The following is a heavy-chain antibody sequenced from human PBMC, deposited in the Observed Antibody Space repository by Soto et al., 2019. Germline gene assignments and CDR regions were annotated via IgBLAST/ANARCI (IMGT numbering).Heavy chain of an antibody. Sequence: QVQLQESGPGLVKPSETLSLTCTVSGGSITNYYWSWIRQPPGKRLEYIGYMYYSGNTYYNPSLKSRVTISGDASKHPFSLKLRSVTSAYTAVYYSVGGLSECGRIDFLVQGTLVTVSS. CDR2: MYYSGNT. D-gene: IGHD3-3*01. CDR3: VGGLSECGRIDF. V-gene: IGHV4-59*01. CDR1: GGSITNYY. J-gene: IGHJ4*02.